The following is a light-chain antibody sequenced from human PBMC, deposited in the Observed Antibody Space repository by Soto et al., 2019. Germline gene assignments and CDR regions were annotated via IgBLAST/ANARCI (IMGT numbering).Light chain of an antibody. V-gene: IGLV1-47*01. Sequence: QSALTQPPSASGTPGQRLNISCSGSSSNIGSNYVYWYQQLPGMAPKLLIHRNNQRPSGVPDRFSGSRSGPSASLAISGLRSEDEADYYCATWDDSLSGVLFGGGTKLTVL. CDR1: SSNIGSNY. CDR2: RNN. J-gene: IGLJ2*01. CDR3: ATWDDSLSGVL.